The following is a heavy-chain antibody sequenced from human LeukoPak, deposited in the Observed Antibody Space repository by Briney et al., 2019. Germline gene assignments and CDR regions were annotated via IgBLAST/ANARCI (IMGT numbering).Heavy chain of an antibody. D-gene: IGHD2-2*02. CDR1: GGSFSGYH. CDR2: VDHSGNT. CDR3: ARGLYPGGGSTSCYNCFDF. V-gene: IGHV4-34*01. J-gene: IGHJ4*02. Sequence: PSETLSLTCAVYGGSFSGYHWSWLRQPPGKGLEWIGEVDHSGNTNYSPSLKSRVTMSVDTSKNQFSLKLSSVTAADTAVYHCARGLYPGGGSTSCYNCFDFWGQGTLVTVAS.